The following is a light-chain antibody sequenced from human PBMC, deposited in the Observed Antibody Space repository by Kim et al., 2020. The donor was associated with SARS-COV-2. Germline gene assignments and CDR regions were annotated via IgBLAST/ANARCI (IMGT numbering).Light chain of an antibody. CDR1: KLGDKY. CDR3: QAWDSSSVV. Sequence: VSPRTPASITCSGDKLGDKYACWYQQKPGQSPVLVIYQDSQRPSGIPERFSGSNSGNTATLTISGTQAMDEADYYCQAWDSSSVVFGGGTQLTVL. V-gene: IGLV3-1*01. CDR2: QDS. J-gene: IGLJ2*01.